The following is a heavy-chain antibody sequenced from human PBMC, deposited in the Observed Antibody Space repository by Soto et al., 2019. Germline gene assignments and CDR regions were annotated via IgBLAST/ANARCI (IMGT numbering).Heavy chain of an antibody. CDR3: ARERRGYCSGGSCPHGMAV. J-gene: IGHJ6*02. Sequence: ASVKVSCKASGYTFTSYYMHWVRQAPGQGLEWMGIINPSGGSTSYAQKFQGRVTMTRDTSTSTVYMELSSLRSEDTAVYYCARERRGYCSGGSCPHGMAVWGQGTTVTVSS. CDR1: GYTFTSYY. D-gene: IGHD2-15*01. V-gene: IGHV1-46*01. CDR2: INPSGGST.